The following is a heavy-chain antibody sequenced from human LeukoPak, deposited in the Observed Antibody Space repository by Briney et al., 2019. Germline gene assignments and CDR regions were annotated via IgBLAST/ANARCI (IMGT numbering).Heavy chain of an antibody. CDR1: GFTFSSYA. Sequence: PGGSLRLSCAASGFTFSSYAMSWVRQAPGKGLEWVSAISGSGGSTYYADSVKGRFTISRDNSKNTLYLQMNSLRAEDTAVYYCAKDVAAGTKKGGFDYWGQGTLVTVSS. D-gene: IGHD6-13*01. J-gene: IGHJ4*02. V-gene: IGHV3-23*01. CDR3: AKDVAAGTKKGGFDY. CDR2: ISGSGGST.